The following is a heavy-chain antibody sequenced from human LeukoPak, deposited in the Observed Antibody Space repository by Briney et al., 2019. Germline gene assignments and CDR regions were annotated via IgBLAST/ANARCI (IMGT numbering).Heavy chain of an antibody. CDR3: AKVPGRVVTKNPFDY. D-gene: IGHD4-23*01. J-gene: IGHJ4*02. CDR1: GFTFSSYA. Sequence: GGSLRPSCAASGFTFSSYAMSWVRQAPGKGLEWVSAISGSGGSTSYADSVKGRFTISRDNSKNTLYLQMNSLRAEDTAVYYCAKVPGRVVTKNPFDYWGQGTLVTVSS. V-gene: IGHV3-23*01. CDR2: ISGSGGST.